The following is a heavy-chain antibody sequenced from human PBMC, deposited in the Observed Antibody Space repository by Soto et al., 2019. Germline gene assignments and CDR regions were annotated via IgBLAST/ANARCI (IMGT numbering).Heavy chain of an antibody. CDR2: IWYDGSNK. D-gene: IGHD2-2*02. CDR3: ARDTILGYCSSTSCYNGGFDY. Sequence: GGSLRLSCAASGFTFSSYGMHWVRQAPGKGLEWVAVIWYDGSNKYYADSVKGRFTISRDNSKNTLYLQMNSLRAEDTAVYYCARDTILGYCSSTSCYNGGFDYWGQGTLVTVSS. V-gene: IGHV3-33*01. J-gene: IGHJ4*02. CDR1: GFTFSSYG.